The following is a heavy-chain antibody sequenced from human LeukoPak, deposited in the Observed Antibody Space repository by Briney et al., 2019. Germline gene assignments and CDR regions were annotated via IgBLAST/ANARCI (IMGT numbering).Heavy chain of an antibody. CDR2: ISYDGSNK. D-gene: IGHD5-24*01. V-gene: IGHV3-30-3*01. Sequence: GGSLRLSCAASGFTFSSYAMHWVRQAPGKGLEWVAVISYDGSNKYYADSVKGRFTISRDNSKNTLYLQMNSLRSEDTAVYYCARGGGGDGYNWLCYFDYWGQGTLVTVSS. CDR3: ARGGGGDGYNWLCYFDY. CDR1: GFTFSSYA. J-gene: IGHJ4*02.